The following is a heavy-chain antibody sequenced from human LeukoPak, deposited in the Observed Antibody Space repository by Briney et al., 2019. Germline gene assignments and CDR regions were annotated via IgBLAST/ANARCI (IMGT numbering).Heavy chain of an antibody. CDR3: ARGGVLLWFGELLRPNNWFDP. D-gene: IGHD3-10*01. J-gene: IGHJ5*02. CDR1: GGSISSYY. V-gene: IGHV4-4*07. CDR2: IYTSGST. Sequence: SETLSLTCTVSGGSISSYYWSWIRQPAGKGLEWIGRIYTSGSTNYNPSLKSRVTMSVDTSKNQFSLKLSSVTAADTAVYYCARGGVLLWFGELLRPNNWFDPWGQGTLVTVSS.